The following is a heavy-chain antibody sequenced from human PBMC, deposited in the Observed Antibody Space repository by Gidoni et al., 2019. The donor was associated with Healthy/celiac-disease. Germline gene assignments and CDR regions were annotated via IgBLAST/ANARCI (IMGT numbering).Heavy chain of an antibody. CDR2: IYTSGST. J-gene: IGHJ4*02. CDR3: ARDIGDCTNGVCYTSCFDY. D-gene: IGHD2-8*01. V-gene: IGHV4-4*07. CDR1: GGSISSYY. Sequence: QVQLQESGPGLVKPSETLSLTCTVSGGSISSYYWSWIRQPAGKGLEWIGRIYTSGSTNYNPSLKSRVTMSVDTSKNQFSLKLSSVTAADTAVYYCARDIGDCTNGVCYTSCFDYWGQGTLVTVSS.